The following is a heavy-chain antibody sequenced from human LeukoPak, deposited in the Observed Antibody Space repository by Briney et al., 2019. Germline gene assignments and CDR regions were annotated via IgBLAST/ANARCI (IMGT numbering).Heavy chain of an antibody. J-gene: IGHJ4*02. Sequence: WSLRLSCVASEFNARYTYMTWVRPAPGKGLEWISVIYRGGYTDYADSVKGRFTISSDNPKRTLYLQMNSLSAEDTATYYCAIGSTVFHARRWGQGTRVTVSS. V-gene: IGHV3-53*01. CDR1: EFNARYTY. CDR3: AIGSTVFHARR. CDR2: IYRGGYT. D-gene: IGHD4-17*01.